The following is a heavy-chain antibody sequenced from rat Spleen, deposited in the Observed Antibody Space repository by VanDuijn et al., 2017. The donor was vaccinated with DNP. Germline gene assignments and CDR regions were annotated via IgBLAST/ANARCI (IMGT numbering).Heavy chain of an antibody. V-gene: IGHV5-22*01. Sequence: EVQLVESGGGLEQPGRSLKLSCAASGFIFSDYYMAWVRQAPTKGLEWVAYISYDGGRTYNGDSVNGRFPISRDIAKNTLYLKMNCLRSEDTATYYCARHVLPLRVWDYWGQGVIVTVSS. J-gene: IGHJ2*01. CDR1: GFIFSDYY. D-gene: IGHD1-4*01. CDR3: ARHVLPLRVWDY. CDR2: ISYDGGRT.